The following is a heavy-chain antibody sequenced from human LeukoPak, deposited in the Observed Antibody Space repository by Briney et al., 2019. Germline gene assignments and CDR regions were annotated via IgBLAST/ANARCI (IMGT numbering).Heavy chain of an antibody. CDR2: ISGSGGST. D-gene: IGHD6-13*01. Sequence: PGGSLRLSCAASGFTFSSYAMSWVRQAPGNGLEWVSAISGSGGSTYYADSVKGRFTISRDNSKNTLYLQMNSLRAEDTAVYYCAKDQSSSWSPYYYYGMDVWGQGTTVTVSS. CDR1: GFTFSSYA. CDR3: AKDQSSSWSPYYYYGMDV. J-gene: IGHJ6*02. V-gene: IGHV3-23*01.